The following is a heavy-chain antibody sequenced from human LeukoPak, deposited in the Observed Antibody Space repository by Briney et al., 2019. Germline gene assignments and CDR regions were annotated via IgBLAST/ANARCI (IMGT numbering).Heavy chain of an antibody. J-gene: IGHJ3*02. D-gene: IGHD6-6*01. CDR3: ARVVWPHLQFDI. CDR2: IYNRGST. CDR1: GGSISSHY. Sequence: SETLSLTCTVSGGSISSHYWSWIRQPAGKGLEWIGRIYNRGSTNYNPSLKSRVTMSVDTSKNQFSLKLSSVTAADTAVYYCARVVWPHLQFDIWGQGTMVTVSS. V-gene: IGHV4-4*07.